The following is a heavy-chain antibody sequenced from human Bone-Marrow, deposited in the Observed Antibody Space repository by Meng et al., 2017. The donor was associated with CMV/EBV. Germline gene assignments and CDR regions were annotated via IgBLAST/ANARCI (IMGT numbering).Heavy chain of an antibody. CDR1: GYTFTSYY. V-gene: IGHV1-46*01. CDR3: AREATMIAGGGWFDP. CDR2: INPSGGST. D-gene: IGHD3-22*01. J-gene: IGHJ5*02. Sequence: SGYTFTSYYMHWVRQAPGQRLEWMGIINPSGGSTTYAQKFQGRVTMTRDTSTTTVYMELSSLRSEDTAVYYCAREATMIAGGGWFDPWGQGTLVTVSS.